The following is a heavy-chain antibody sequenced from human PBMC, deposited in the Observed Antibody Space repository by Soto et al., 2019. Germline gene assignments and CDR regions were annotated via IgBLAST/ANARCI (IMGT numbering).Heavy chain of an antibody. CDR1: GGTFSSSA. D-gene: IGHD4-17*01. CDR2: IIPIFGRA. J-gene: IGHJ4*02. Sequence: QVRLVQSGAEVKKPGSSVKVSCTGSGGTFSSSAISWVRQAPGQGLEWMGAIIPIFGRANYSRKFQGRVTITADASTSTAYMELSSLRSEDTAAYYCATEKGDYLNYFDYWGQGTLVTVSS. CDR3: ATEKGDYLNYFDY. V-gene: IGHV1-69*01.